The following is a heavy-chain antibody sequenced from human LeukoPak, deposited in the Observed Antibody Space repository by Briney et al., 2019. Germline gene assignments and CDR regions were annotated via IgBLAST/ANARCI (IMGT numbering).Heavy chain of an antibody. CDR3: ARPSWGSSSWYYFDY. CDR2: VYSGGST. CDR1: GFTDSNNY. Sequence: PGGSLRLSCAASGFTDSNNYMSWVRQAPGKGLEWVSVVYSGGSTFYADSVKGRFTISRDNSKNTLYLHMNSLRAEDTAVYYCARPSWGSSSWYYFDYWGQGTLVTVSS. J-gene: IGHJ4*02. D-gene: IGHD6-13*01. V-gene: IGHV3-53*01.